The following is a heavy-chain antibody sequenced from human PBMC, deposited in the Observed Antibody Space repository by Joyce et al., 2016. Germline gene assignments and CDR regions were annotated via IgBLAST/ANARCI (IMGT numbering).Heavy chain of an antibody. CDR3: TRRNEGNFFLDY. CDR1: GFSFNYYI. D-gene: IGHD1-7*01. Sequence: EVQLVESGGGLVQPGGSLRLSCVASGFSFNYYIMNWVRQAPGKGLEWISYITSTGSTRCYADSGKDRFTISRDNAKNSLYLQMNSLRDEDTAVYYCTRRNEGNFFLDYWGQGTLVTVSS. V-gene: IGHV3-48*02. J-gene: IGHJ4*02. CDR2: ITSTGSTR.